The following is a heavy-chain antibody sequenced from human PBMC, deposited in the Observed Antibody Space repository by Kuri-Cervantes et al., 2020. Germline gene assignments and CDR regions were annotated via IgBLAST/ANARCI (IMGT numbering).Heavy chain of an antibody. Sequence: SETLSLTCAVYGGSFSGYYWSWIRQPPGKGLEWIGEINHSGGTNYNPSLKSRVTMSVDTSKNQFSLKLRSVTAEDTAVYYCAGEVYAPGPFDIWGQGTVVTVSS. CDR1: GGSFSGYY. J-gene: IGHJ3*02. CDR2: INHSGGT. D-gene: IGHD2-8*01. V-gene: IGHV4-34*01. CDR3: AGEVYAPGPFDI.